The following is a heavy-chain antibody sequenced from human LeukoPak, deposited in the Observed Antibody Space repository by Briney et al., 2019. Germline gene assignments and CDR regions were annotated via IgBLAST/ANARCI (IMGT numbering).Heavy chain of an antibody. CDR3: AKHEDYGELLGAFDI. D-gene: IGHD4-17*01. CDR2: ISWNSGSI. V-gene: IGHV3-9*01. J-gene: IGHJ3*02. CDR1: GFTFDDYA. Sequence: PGRSLRLSCAASGFTFDDYAMHWVRQAPGKGLEWVSGISWNSGSIGYADSVKGRFTISRDNAKNSLYLQMNSLRAEDTALYYCAKHEDYGELLGAFDIWGQGTMVTVSS.